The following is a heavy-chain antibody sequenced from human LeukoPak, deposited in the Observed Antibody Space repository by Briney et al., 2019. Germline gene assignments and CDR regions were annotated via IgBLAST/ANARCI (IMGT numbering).Heavy chain of an antibody. J-gene: IGHJ4*02. D-gene: IGHD1-1*01. Sequence: GGSLRLSCASSGFTFSNSWMHWVRHAPGRGLVWVSHINNDGRTTSYADSVKGRFTISRDNAKNTLYLQMHSLRAEDTAVYYCARPHTTGKYADFASWGQGTLVTVSS. CDR1: GFTFSNSW. CDR2: INNDGRTT. CDR3: ARPHTTGKYADFAS. V-gene: IGHV3-74*01.